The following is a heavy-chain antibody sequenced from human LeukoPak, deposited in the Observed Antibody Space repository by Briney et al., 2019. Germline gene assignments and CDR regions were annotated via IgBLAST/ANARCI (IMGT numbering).Heavy chain of an antibody. Sequence: GGSLRLSCAASGFTFSSYGMHWVRQAPGKGLEWVAFIRYDGNNKNYADSVKGRFTISRDNSKNTLYLQMNSLRAEDTAVYYCAKPDYSRPSGPYFFDYWGQGTLVAVSS. V-gene: IGHV3-30*02. D-gene: IGHD6-13*01. CDR2: IRYDGNNK. CDR3: AKPDYSRPSGPYFFDY. J-gene: IGHJ4*02. CDR1: GFTFSSYG.